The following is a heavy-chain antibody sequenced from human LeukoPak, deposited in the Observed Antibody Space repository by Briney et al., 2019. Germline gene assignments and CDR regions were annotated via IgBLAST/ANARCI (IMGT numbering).Heavy chain of an antibody. CDR1: GGSISSNYYY. CDR3: ARAQGCSGGSCYSNFDY. D-gene: IGHD2-15*01. V-gene: IGHV4-39*07. CDR2: IYYSGST. Sequence: SETLSLTCTVSGGSISSNYYYWGWIRQSPGKGLEWIGSIYYSGSTYYKPSLKSRVSISVDTSKNQFSLKLSSVTAADTAVYYCARAQGCSGGSCYSNFDYWGQGTLVTVSS. J-gene: IGHJ4*02.